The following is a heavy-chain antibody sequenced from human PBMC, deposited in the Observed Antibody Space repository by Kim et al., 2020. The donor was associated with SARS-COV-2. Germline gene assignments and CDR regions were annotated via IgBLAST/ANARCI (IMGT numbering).Heavy chain of an antibody. Sequence: GGSLRLSCEASGFTSNSDWMSWVRQAPGRGLEWVAMIKRDESERYFADSVRGRFTISRDNAKNSLFLQMNSLRAEDTALYYCASLRAACNWWSADWGWGT. D-gene: IGHD2-8*02. CDR1: GFTSNSDW. J-gene: IGHJ4*02. CDR3: ASLRAACNWWSAD. CDR2: IKRDESER. V-gene: IGHV3-7*01.